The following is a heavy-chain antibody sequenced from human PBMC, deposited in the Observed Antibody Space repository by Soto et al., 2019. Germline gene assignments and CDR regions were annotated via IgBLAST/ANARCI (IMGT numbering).Heavy chain of an antibody. J-gene: IGHJ6*02. CDR2: ISAYNGNT. Sequence: GASVKVSCKASGYSFTSYGISWVRQAPGQGLEWMGWISAYNGNTNYAQKLQGSVTMTTDTSTSTAYMELRSLRSDDTAVYYCAIAPLGYGMDVWGQGTTVTVSS. V-gene: IGHV1-18*01. CDR1: GYSFTSYG. CDR3: AIAPLGYGMDV.